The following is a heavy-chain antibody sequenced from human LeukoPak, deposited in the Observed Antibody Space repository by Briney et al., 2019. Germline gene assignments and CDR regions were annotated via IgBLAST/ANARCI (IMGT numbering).Heavy chain of an antibody. J-gene: IGHJ5*02. V-gene: IGHV3-7*01. D-gene: IGHD2-15*01. CDR2: IKQDGSEK. CDR3: ARVRAYCSGGSCYWFDP. Sequence: GGSLRLSCAASGFTFSSYWMSWVRQAPGKGLEWVANIKQDGSEKYYVDSVKGRFTISRDNAKHSLYLQMNTLRAEDTAVYYCARVRAYCSGGSCYWFDPWGQGTLVTVSS. CDR1: GFTFSSYW.